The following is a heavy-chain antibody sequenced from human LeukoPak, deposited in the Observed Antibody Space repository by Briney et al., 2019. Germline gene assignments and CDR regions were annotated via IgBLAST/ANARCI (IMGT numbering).Heavy chain of an antibody. V-gene: IGHV3-7*01. D-gene: IGHD3-10*01. CDR2: IKQDGSEK. Sequence: GGTLRLSCAASGFTFSSFGMTWVRQAPGKGLEWVANIKQDGSEKYYVDSVKGRFTISRDNAKNSLYLQMNSLRAEDTAVYYCARDGITMRILEYWGRGTLVTVSS. CDR3: ARDGITMRILEY. CDR1: GFTFSSFG. J-gene: IGHJ4*02.